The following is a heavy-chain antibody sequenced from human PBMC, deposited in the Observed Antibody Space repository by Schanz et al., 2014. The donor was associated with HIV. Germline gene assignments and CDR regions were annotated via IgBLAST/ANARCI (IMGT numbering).Heavy chain of an antibody. CDR3: AKAWTTGGGDFYDF. V-gene: IGHV3-23*01. CDR2: ISGSGDDF. CDR1: VSRFSFSDFA. D-gene: IGHD2-8*02. Sequence: EVQLLESGGGLVQPGGSLRLSCAVSVSRFSFSDFAMSWVRQAPGKGLEWVSAISGSGDDFYYAASMVGRFVISRDNSKNTVYLQINNLRAEDTALYYCAKAWTTGGGDFYDFWGQGTLVTVSS. J-gene: IGHJ4*02.